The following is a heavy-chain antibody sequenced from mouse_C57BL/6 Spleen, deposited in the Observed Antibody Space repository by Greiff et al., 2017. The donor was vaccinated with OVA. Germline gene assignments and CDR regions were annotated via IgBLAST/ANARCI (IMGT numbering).Heavy chain of an antibody. V-gene: IGHV1-19*01. Sequence: EVQLQQSGPVLVKPGASVKMSCKASGYTFTDYYMNWVKQSHGKSLEWIGVINPYNGGTSYNQKFKGKATLTVDKSSSTAYMELNSLTSEDSAVYYCARGGYDERGFDYWGQGTTLTVSS. CDR2: INPYNGGT. J-gene: IGHJ2*01. CDR3: ARGGYDERGFDY. CDR1: GYTFTDYY. D-gene: IGHD2-2*01.